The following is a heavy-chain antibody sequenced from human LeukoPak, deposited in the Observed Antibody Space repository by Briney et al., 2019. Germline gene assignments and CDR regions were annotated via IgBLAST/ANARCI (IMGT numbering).Heavy chain of an antibody. V-gene: IGHV1-2*02. CDR2: INPNSGGT. CDR3: ARERFGELLGGNAFDT. CDR1: GYTFTSYY. J-gene: IGHJ3*02. D-gene: IGHD3-10*01. Sequence: ASVKVSCKASGYTFTSYYMHWVRQAPGQGLEWMGWINPNSGGTNYAQKFQGRVTMTRDTSISTAYMELSRLRSDDTAVYYCARERFGELLGGNAFDTWGQETMVTVSS.